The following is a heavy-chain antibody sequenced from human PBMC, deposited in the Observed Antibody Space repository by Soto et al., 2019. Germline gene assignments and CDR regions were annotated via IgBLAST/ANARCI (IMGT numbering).Heavy chain of an antibody. CDR2: IYYSGST. D-gene: IGHD4-4*01. J-gene: IGHJ6*02. V-gene: IGHV4-31*03. CDR3: ARIYSNYVSGGVGYYGMDV. Sequence: QVQLQESGPGLVKPSQTLSLTCTVSGGSISSGGYYWSWIRQHPGKGLEWIGYIYYSGSTYYNPSLKSRVTISVDTSKNQFSLKLSSVTAADTAVYYCARIYSNYVSGGVGYYGMDVWGQGTTVTVSS. CDR1: GGSISSGGYY.